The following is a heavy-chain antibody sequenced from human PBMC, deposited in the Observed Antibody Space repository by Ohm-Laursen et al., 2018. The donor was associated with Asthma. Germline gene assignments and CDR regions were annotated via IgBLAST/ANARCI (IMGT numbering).Heavy chain of an antibody. CDR1: GYTFTSYY. CDR3: ARGLRDGYTLALDAFDI. J-gene: IGHJ3*02. D-gene: IGHD5-24*01. CDR2: INPSGGST. V-gene: IGHV1-46*01. Sequence: SVKVSCKASGYTFTSYYMHWVRQAPGQGLEWMGIINPSGGSTSYAQKFQGRVTMTRDTSTSTVYMELSSLRSEDTAVYYCARGLRDGYTLALDAFDIWGQGTMVTVSS.